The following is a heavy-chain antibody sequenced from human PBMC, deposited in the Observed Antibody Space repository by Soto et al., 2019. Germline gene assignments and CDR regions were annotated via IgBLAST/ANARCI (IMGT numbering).Heavy chain of an antibody. CDR2: IYYSGGT. Sequence: SETLSLTCTVSGGSISSGDYFWSWIRQPPGKGLEWIGYIYYSGGTYYNPSLKSRVTISIDTSKNQFSLKLSSVTAADTAVYYCARRYGGTFDYWGQGTLVTVSS. V-gene: IGHV4-30-4*01. CDR1: GGSISSGDYF. D-gene: IGHD2-15*01. J-gene: IGHJ4*02. CDR3: ARRYGGTFDY.